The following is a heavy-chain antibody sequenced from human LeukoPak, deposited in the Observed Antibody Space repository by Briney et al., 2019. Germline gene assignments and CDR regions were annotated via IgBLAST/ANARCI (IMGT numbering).Heavy chain of an antibody. D-gene: IGHD5-18*01. J-gene: IGHJ4*02. CDR2: INHSGST. V-gene: IGHV4-34*01. Sequence: SETLSLTCAVYGGSFSGYYWSWIRQPPGKGLEWIGEINHSGSTNYNPSLKSRVTISVDTSKNQFSLKLSSVTAADTAVYYCARKDRGYSYGSSDWGQGTLVTVSS. CDR3: ARKDRGYSYGSSD. CDR1: GGSFSGYY.